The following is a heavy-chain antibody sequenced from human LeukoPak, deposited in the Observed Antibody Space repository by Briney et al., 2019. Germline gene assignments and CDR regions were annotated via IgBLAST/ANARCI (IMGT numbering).Heavy chain of an antibody. CDR3: ARERYYDSSGYDY. Sequence: PGGSLRLSCAASGFTFSSYWMSWVRQAPGKGLEWVANMKQDGCEKYYVDSVKGRFTISRDNAKNSLYLQMNSLRAEDTAVYYCARERYYDSSGYDYWGQGTLVTVSS. V-gene: IGHV3-7*05. CDR2: MKQDGCEK. CDR1: GFTFSSYW. D-gene: IGHD3-22*01. J-gene: IGHJ4*02.